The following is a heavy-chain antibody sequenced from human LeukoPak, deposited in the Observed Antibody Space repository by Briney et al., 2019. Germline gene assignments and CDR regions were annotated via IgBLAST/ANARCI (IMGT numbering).Heavy chain of an antibody. Sequence: GGSLRLSCAASGFTFTSYAMSWVRQAPGKGLEWVSAITGSGDTTYYAASVKGRFTISRDNSKNTLYLQMNSLRAEDTAVYYCARDSKTYYDFWSGYRGHYFDYWGQGTLVTVSS. CDR1: GFTFTSYA. D-gene: IGHD3-3*01. CDR3: ARDSKTYYDFWSGYRGHYFDY. J-gene: IGHJ4*02. V-gene: IGHV3-23*01. CDR2: ITGSGDTT.